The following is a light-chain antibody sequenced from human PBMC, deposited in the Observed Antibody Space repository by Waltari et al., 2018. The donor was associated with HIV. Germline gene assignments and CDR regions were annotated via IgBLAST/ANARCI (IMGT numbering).Light chain of an antibody. J-gene: IGKJ2*01. CDR2: GIS. Sequence: EVVVTQSPSTLSLSPGESATISCRTSQSVGSNFVWYQQKPGQAPRLLMFGISKRAAGLPARFSGSGYGTEFTLTISSLQPEDVGIYYCQQYNNWPPYTFGQGTNLEIK. CDR3: QQYNNWPPYT. V-gene: IGKV3-15*01. CDR1: QSVGSN.